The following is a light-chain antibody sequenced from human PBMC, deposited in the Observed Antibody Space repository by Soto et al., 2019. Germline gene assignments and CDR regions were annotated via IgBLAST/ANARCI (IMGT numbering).Light chain of an antibody. CDR1: QSVSSRY. J-gene: IGKJ5*01. CDR3: QQYGGSPPIT. Sequence: EIVLTQSPGTLSLSPGERATLSCRASQSVSSRYLTWYQQKPGQAPRLLIYRASSRATGFPDRFSGSGSGTDFTLTISRLEPEDFAVYSCQQYGGSPPITFGQGTRLEIK. CDR2: RAS. V-gene: IGKV3-20*01.